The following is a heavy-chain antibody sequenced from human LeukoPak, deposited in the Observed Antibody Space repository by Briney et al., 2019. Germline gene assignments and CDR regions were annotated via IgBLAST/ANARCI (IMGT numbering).Heavy chain of an antibody. J-gene: IGHJ3*02. Sequence: ASLKVSCKASGYTFSSYGISWVRQAPGQGLEWMGVINPSGGSTSYAQKFQGRVTMTRDTSTSTVSMELSSLRFEDTAVYYCARATGTWGHDGFDIWGQGTMVTVSS. D-gene: IGHD3-16*01. CDR1: GYTFSSYG. CDR2: INPSGGST. CDR3: ARATGTWGHDGFDI. V-gene: IGHV1-46*01.